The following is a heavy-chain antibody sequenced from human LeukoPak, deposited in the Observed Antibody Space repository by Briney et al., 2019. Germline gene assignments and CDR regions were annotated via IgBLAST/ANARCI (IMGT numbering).Heavy chain of an antibody. CDR3: GRDVGGATLSDY. Sequence: ASVKVSCKASGYTFTSCYMHWVRQAPGQGLEWMGIINPTDGGTSYAQRFQGRLTMTRDTSTSTVYMYLSSLRSEDTAMYYCGRDVGGATLSDYRGKGTLVTVSS. J-gene: IGHJ4*02. CDR2: INPTDGGT. D-gene: IGHD3-16*01. CDR1: GYTFTSCY. V-gene: IGHV1-46*01.